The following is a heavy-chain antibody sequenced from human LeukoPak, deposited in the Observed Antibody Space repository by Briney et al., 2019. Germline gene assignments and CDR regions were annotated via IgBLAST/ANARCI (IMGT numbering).Heavy chain of an antibody. J-gene: IGHJ4*02. D-gene: IGHD3-22*01. CDR2: IYNTGST. Sequence: SETLSLTCTGSGGSMRSYYWTWIRQPAGKGLEWLGRIYNTGSTDNNPSLKSRVTISVDYSKNQFSLRLNSVTAADTAVYYCARTSFDSNGYYAYFDFWGQGTLVSVSS. V-gene: IGHV4-4*07. CDR3: ARTSFDSNGYYAYFDF. CDR1: GGSMRSYY.